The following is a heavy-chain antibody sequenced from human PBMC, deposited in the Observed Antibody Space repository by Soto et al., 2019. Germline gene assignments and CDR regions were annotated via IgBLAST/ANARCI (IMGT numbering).Heavy chain of an antibody. CDR1: GGSISSDDYY. J-gene: IGHJ6*02. Sequence: PSETLSLTCSVSGGSISSDDYYWTWVRQPPGKGLEWIGHIYYNGNTYYNPSLKSRLTMSLDTSQNQFSLHLSSVIAADSALYFCARATTVTSSFFYYGLDVCGQGTSVPVSS. D-gene: IGHD4-17*01. V-gene: IGHV4-30-4*08. CDR2: IYYNGNT. CDR3: ARATTVTSSFFYYGLDV.